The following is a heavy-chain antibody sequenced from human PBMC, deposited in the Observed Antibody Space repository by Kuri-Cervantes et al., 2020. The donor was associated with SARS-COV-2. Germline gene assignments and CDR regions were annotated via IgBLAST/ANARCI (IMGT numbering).Heavy chain of an antibody. Sequence: ESLKISCTVSGGSISSYYWSWIRQPPGRGLEWIGGINHRGDTNYNPSLKSRVTISEDTSKNQFSLKLTSVTAADTAVYFCARGRGYHDSSGYYFDSWGQGTLVTVSS. V-gene: IGHV4-59*08. CDR1: GGSISSYY. J-gene: IGHJ4*02. CDR3: ARGRGYHDSSGYYFDS. D-gene: IGHD3-22*01. CDR2: INHRGDT.